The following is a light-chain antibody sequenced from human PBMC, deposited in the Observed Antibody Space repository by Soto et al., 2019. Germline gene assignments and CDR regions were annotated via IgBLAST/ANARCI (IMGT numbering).Light chain of an antibody. Sequence: DIQMTQSPSSLSASLGDTVTISCRASQNIENYLHWYQQKAGKAPEVLLYVASVLKDGVSSRFSGSGYGCDFTLTITNLQPEDFAMYYCQQSFSSPPITFGQGTRLDIK. V-gene: IGKV1-39*01. J-gene: IGKJ5*01. CDR3: QQSFSSPPIT. CDR2: VAS. CDR1: QNIENY.